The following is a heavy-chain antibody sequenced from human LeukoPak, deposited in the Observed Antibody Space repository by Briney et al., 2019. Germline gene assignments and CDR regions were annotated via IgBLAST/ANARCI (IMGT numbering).Heavy chain of an antibody. J-gene: IGHJ1*01. CDR2: IWSDGSNQ. Sequence: GGSLRLSCAASGFSFSSFGMHWVRQAPGKGLEWVAVIWSDGSNQYYADSVRGRFTISRDNAKDTLYLQMNSLRVEDTAVYYCARGEYSSSWHSEYFQHWGQGTLVTVSS. CDR3: ARGEYSSSWHSEYFQH. CDR1: GFSFSSFG. V-gene: IGHV3-33*01. D-gene: IGHD6-13*01.